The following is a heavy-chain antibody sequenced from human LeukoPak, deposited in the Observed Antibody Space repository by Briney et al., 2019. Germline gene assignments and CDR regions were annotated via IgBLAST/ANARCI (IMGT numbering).Heavy chain of an antibody. Sequence: GGSLRLSCAASGFTLSSYAMSWVRQAPGKGLEWVSGISGSGGSTYHADSVKGRFTISRDNSKNTLYLQMNSLRAEDTAVYYCAKSVVVVAASAGDWFDPWGQGTLVIVSS. CDR3: AKSVVVVAASAGDWFDP. D-gene: IGHD2-15*01. V-gene: IGHV3-23*01. CDR1: GFTLSSYA. J-gene: IGHJ5*02. CDR2: ISGSGGST.